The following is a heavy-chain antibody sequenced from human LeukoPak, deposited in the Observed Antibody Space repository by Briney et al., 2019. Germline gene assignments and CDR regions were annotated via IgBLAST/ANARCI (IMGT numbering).Heavy chain of an antibody. CDR2: TYYSGST. Sequence: SETLSLTCTVSGGSISGYYWSWIRQPPGKGLEWIGYTYYSGSTYYNPSLKSRVTISVDTSKNQFSLKLNSVTAADTAVYYCARLGAVRFDPWGQGALVTVSS. CDR1: GGSISGYY. CDR3: ARLGAVRFDP. V-gene: IGHV4-59*01. D-gene: IGHD1-26*01. J-gene: IGHJ5*02.